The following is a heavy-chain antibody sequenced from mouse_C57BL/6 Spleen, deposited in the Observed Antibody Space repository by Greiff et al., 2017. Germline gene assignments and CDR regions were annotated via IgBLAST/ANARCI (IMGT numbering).Heavy chain of an antibody. CDR3: ARRFITGYFEV. V-gene: IGHV1-26*01. J-gene: IGHJ1*03. CDR1: GYTFTDYY. D-gene: IGHD1-1*01. CDR2: INPNNGGT. Sequence: EVQLQQSGPELVKPGASVKISCKASGYTFTDYYMNWVKQSHGKSLEWIGDINPNNGGTSYNQKFKGKATLTVDKSSSTAYMELRSLTSEDSAVYYCARRFITGYFEVWGTGTTVTVSS.